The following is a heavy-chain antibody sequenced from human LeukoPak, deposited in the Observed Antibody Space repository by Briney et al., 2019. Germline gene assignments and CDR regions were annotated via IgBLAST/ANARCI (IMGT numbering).Heavy chain of an antibody. V-gene: IGHV1-18*01. J-gene: IGHJ3*02. Sequence: ASVKVSCKASGYTFTSYGITWLRQAPGQGLEWMGWISAYNGNTNYAQKVQGRVTMTTDTSTSTAYMELRSLRSDDTAVYYCARGGYDYLWGSSPDAFDIWGQETMVTVSS. CDR2: ISAYNGNT. CDR1: GYTFTSYG. CDR3: ARGGYDYLWGSSPDAFDI. D-gene: IGHD3-16*01.